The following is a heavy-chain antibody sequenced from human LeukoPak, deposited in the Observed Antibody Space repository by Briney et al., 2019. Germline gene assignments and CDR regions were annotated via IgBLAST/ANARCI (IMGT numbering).Heavy chain of an antibody. V-gene: IGHV3-66*01. CDR3: ARDYPAVAGLFDY. CDR1: GFTVSSNY. CDR2: IYSGGST. D-gene: IGHD6-19*01. J-gene: IGHJ4*02. Sequence: GGSLRLSCAASGFTVSSNYMSWVRQAPGKGLEWVSVIYSGGSTYYADSVKGRFTISRDNAKNSLYLQMNSLRAEDTAVYYCARDYPAVAGLFDYWGQGTLVTVSS.